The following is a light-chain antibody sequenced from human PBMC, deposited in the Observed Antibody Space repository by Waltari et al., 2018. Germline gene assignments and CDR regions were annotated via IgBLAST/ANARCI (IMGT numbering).Light chain of an antibody. CDR2: DES. CDR1: QSVSSN. CDR3: QQRGNWPLT. Sequence: EIVSTKSPATPSSSPAESAPLSCRASQSVSSNLGWYQQKPGQAPRLLIYDESNRATGIPARFSGSGSGTDFTLTISSLESEDFAVYYCQQRGNWPLTFGGGTKVEIK. J-gene: IGKJ4*01. V-gene: IGKV3-11*01.